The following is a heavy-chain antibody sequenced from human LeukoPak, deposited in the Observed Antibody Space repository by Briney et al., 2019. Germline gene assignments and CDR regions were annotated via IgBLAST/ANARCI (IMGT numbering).Heavy chain of an antibody. J-gene: IGHJ3*02. CDR2: ISGSGSST. V-gene: IGHV3-23*01. Sequence: GGSLRLSCAASGFTFSSYAMSWVRQAPGKGLEWVSAISGSGSSTYYADSVKGRFTISRDNSKNTLYLQMNSLRAEDTAVYYCAKWRTTRYCSGGSCPQNAFDIWGQGTMVTVSS. CDR3: AKWRTTRYCSGGSCPQNAFDI. CDR1: GFTFSSYA. D-gene: IGHD2-15*01.